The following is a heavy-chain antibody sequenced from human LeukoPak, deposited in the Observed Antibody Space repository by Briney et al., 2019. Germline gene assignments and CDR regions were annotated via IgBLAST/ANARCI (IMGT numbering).Heavy chain of an antibody. V-gene: IGHV1-58*02. J-gene: IGHJ5*02. CDR1: GYTFSDSA. D-gene: IGHD5-12*01. CDR3: AAGGYSSQNWFDP. Sequence: TSVKVSCKDLGYTFSDSAMQWVRQARGQRLEWIGWIVVGSGNTNYAQTFQGRVTITRDMSTSTAYIELSDLRSEDTAVYYCAAGGYSSQNWFDPWGQGTLVTVSS. CDR2: IVVGSGNT.